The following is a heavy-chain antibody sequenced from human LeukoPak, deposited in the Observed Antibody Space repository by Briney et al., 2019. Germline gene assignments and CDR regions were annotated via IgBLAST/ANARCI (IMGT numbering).Heavy chain of an antibody. D-gene: IGHD3-10*01. CDR1: GGSFSGYY. Sequence: PSETLSLTCAVYGGSFSGYYWSWIRQPPGKGLEWIGEINHSGSTNYNPSLKSRVTISVDTSKNQFSLKLSSVTAADTAVYYCAGDTRANDAFDIWGQGTMVTVSS. CDR3: AGDTRANDAFDI. CDR2: INHSGST. J-gene: IGHJ3*02. V-gene: IGHV4-34*01.